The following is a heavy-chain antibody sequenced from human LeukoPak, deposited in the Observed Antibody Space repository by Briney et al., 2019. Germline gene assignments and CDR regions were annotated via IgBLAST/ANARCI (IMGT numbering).Heavy chain of an antibody. V-gene: IGHV3-7*03. Sequence: GGSLRLSCAASGFTFSGHWMSWVRQAPAKGLEWVAHMNGDGSQIYYMDFVKGRFTISRDNAKNSLYLQMNGLRAEDTAVYYCAKDLKVAYNGYWGQGTLVTVSS. CDR2: MNGDGSQI. CDR3: AKDLKVAYNGY. J-gene: IGHJ4*02. CDR1: GFTFSGHW. D-gene: IGHD2-8*02.